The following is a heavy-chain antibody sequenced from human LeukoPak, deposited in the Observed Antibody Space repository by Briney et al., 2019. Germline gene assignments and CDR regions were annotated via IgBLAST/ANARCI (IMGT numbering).Heavy chain of an antibody. D-gene: IGHD4/OR15-4a*01. V-gene: IGHV4-38-2*01. CDR2: ICHSGST. CDR1: GYSIRSDYC. J-gene: IGHJ1*01. Sequence: SETLSLRCALSGYSIRSDYCWGWIRQPPGKGLEWIGTICHSGSTYYNPSLKSRITVSVDTSKNQFSLKLRSVTAADTALYYCARVSANACQLWGQGTLVTVSS. CDR3: ARVSANACQL.